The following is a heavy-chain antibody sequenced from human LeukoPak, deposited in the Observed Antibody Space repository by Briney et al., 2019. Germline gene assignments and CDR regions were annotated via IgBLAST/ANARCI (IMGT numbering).Heavy chain of an antibody. CDR3: AKSVGQQLGYFDY. Sequence: GGSLRRSCAASGFTFDDYAMHWVRQAPGKGLEWVSGISWNSGSIGYADSVKGRFTISRDNAKNSLYLQMNSLRAEDTALYYCAKSVGQQLGYFDYWGQGTLVTVSS. D-gene: IGHD6-13*01. J-gene: IGHJ4*02. CDR2: ISWNSGSI. V-gene: IGHV3-9*01. CDR1: GFTFDDYA.